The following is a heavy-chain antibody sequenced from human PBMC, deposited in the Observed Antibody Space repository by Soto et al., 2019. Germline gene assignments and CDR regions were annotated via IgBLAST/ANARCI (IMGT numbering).Heavy chain of an antibody. CDR1: GFTFSSYA. CDR2: IDGSGGDT. D-gene: IGHD2-15*01. Sequence: EVQLLESGGGLVQPGGSLRLSCAASGFTFSSYAMGWVRQAPGTGLEWVSVIDGSGGDTSLADSVKGRFTISGDNSENILYLHVNSLRAEDPPRYYWVKETVAVAYVETSPFDVGGQWIQVTVAS. CDR3: VKETVAVAYVETSPFDV. J-gene: IGHJ4*02. V-gene: IGHV3-23*01.